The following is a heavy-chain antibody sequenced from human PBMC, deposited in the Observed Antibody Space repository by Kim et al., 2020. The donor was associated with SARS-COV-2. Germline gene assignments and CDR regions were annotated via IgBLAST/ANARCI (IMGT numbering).Heavy chain of an antibody. V-gene: IGHV4-39*01. CDR1: GASIDSTNYY. Sequence: SETLSLTCTVSGASIDSTNYYWGWIRQSPGKGLEWIGRISYSGTTYYNPSFESRVTISVHTSKNQFSLKLTSVTAADTAVYYCARPPRGISRRTFDIWGQGTMVTVSS. D-gene: IGHD3-3*01. CDR2: ISYSGTT. CDR3: ARPPRGISRRTFDI. J-gene: IGHJ3*02.